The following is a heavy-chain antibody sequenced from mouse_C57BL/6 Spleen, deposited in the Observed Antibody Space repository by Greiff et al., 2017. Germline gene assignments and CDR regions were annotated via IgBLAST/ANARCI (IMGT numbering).Heavy chain of an antibody. CDR1: GYSITSGYD. D-gene: IGHD1-1*01. Sequence: VQLQQSGPGMVKPSQSLSLTCTVTGYSITSGYDWHWIRHFPGNKLEWMGYISYSGSTNYNPSLKSRISITHDTSKNHFFLKLNSVTTEDTATYYCAREGGPSYGSSWYFDVWGTGTTVTVSS. V-gene: IGHV3-1*01. CDR3: AREGGPSYGSSWYFDV. J-gene: IGHJ1*03. CDR2: ISYSGST.